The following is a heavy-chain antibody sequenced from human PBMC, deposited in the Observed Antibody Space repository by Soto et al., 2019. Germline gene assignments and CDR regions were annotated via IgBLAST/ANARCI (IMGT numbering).Heavy chain of an antibody. CDR2: IYWDDDK. CDR1: GFSLRTSGVG. D-gene: IGHD1-26*01. Sequence: QITLKESGPTLVKPTQTLTLTCTFSGFSLRTSGVGVGWIRQPPGKALEWLALIYWDDDKRYSPSLKSRLTVTKDTSKNQVVLTMTNMDPVDTATYYCAHIVGAPNWFDPWGQGTLVTVSS. J-gene: IGHJ5*02. V-gene: IGHV2-5*02. CDR3: AHIVGAPNWFDP.